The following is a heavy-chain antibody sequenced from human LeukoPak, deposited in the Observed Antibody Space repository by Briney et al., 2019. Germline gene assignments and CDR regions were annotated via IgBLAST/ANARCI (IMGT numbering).Heavy chain of an antibody. J-gene: IGHJ4*02. D-gene: IGHD5-18*01. CDR3: AKESYRLMVTSFDY. CDR2: FSGSAGGT. CDR1: GFTFSNYG. Sequence: GGSLRLSCVASGFTFSNYGLHWVRQAPGKGLEWVSSFSGSAGGTYYADSVKGRFTISRDNSKNTLYLQMNSLTVEDTAVYYCAKESYRLMVTSFDYWGQGTLVTVSS. V-gene: IGHV3-23*01.